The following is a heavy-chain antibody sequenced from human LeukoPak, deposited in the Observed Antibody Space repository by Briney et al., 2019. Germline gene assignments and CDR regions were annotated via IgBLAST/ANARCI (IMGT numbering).Heavy chain of an antibody. CDR2: ISSSSSYI. J-gene: IGHJ4*02. D-gene: IGHD6-19*01. V-gene: IGHV3-21*01. Sequence: GGSLRLSCAASGFTFSSYNMNWVSQAPGKGLEWVSSISSSSSYIYYADSVKGRFTISRDNAKNSLYLQMNSLRVEDTAVYYCARAPTFSGWFDYWGQGTLVTVSS. CDR3: ARAPTFSGWFDY. CDR1: GFTFSSYN.